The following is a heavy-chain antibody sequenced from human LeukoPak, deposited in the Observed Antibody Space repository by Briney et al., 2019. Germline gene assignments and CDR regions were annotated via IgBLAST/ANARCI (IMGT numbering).Heavy chain of an antibody. V-gene: IGHV3-66*01. D-gene: IGHD2-15*01. Sequence: GGSLILSCAASGFTVSNKYMSWVRQAPGRGLEWVSVIYSGGSTYYADSVKGRFSISRDKSKSTLYLQMNSLRAEDTALYYCAREMYCSGGSCYGDAFDIWGQGTMVTVSS. CDR3: AREMYCSGGSCYGDAFDI. CDR1: GFTVSNKY. J-gene: IGHJ3*02. CDR2: IYSGGST.